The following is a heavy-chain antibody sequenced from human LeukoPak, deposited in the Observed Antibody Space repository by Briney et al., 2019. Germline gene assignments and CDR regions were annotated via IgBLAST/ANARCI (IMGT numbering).Heavy chain of an antibody. J-gene: IGHJ3*02. D-gene: IGHD3-22*01. CDR3: ARDYYDSSGDAFDI. CDR1: GDSMSSYY. CDR2: IYYSGST. Sequence: PSETLSLTCTVSGDSMSSYYWNWIRQPPGKGLEWIGYIYYSGSTNYNPSLKSRVTISVDTSKNQFSLKLSSVTAADTAVYYCARDYYDSSGDAFDIWGQGTMVTVSS. V-gene: IGHV4-59*01.